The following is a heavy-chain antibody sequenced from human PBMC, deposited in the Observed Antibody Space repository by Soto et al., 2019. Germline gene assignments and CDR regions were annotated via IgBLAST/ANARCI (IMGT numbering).Heavy chain of an antibody. CDR3: AKAKDPTSATPTRPFDF. Sequence: PGGSLRLSCAASSFTFPDYAMSWVRQAPGKGLEWVSSISGRGGSTYFADSVKGRFTISRDNSKNSVNLQMNSLRAEDTAVYYCAKAKDPTSATPTRPFDFWGQGTLVTVSS. D-gene: IGHD6-25*01. CDR1: SFTFPDYA. CDR2: ISGRGGST. J-gene: IGHJ4*02. V-gene: IGHV3-23*01.